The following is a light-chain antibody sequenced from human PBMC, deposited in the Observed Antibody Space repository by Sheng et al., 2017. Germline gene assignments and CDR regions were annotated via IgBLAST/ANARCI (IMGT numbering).Light chain of an antibody. V-gene: IGKV3-15*01. Sequence: EIVMTQSPATLSVSPGETATLSCRASQNVNIKLAWYQQKPGQAPXLLIYGASTRATGIPARFSGSGSGTDFTLTISGLQSEDFALYYCQQYNNWPLTFGPGTKVDIK. CDR3: QQYNNWPLT. CDR1: QNVNIK. J-gene: IGKJ3*01. CDR2: GAS.